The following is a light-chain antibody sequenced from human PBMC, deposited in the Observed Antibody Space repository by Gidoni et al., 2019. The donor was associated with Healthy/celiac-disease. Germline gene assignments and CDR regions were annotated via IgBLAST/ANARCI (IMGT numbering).Light chain of an antibody. CDR1: QSISSY. CDR3: QQSYSTLRIT. Sequence: DIQMTQSPSSLSASVVDRVTITCRASQSISSYLNWSQQKTGKAPNLLIYATSSLKSGVPSRFSGSGAGTDFTLTISSLQPEDCATYHWQQSYSTLRITFGQGTRLEIK. V-gene: IGKV1-39*01. CDR2: ATS. J-gene: IGKJ5*01.